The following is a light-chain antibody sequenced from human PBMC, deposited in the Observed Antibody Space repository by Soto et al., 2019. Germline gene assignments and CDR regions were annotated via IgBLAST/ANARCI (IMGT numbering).Light chain of an antibody. CDR3: QQYNSAMYT. CDR1: QSISSW. Sequence: DIPMTQSPSTLSASVGDRVTITCRASQSISSWLAWYQQKPGKAPKLLIYKASSLESGVPSRFSGSGSGTEFNLTISSLQPDDFATYYCQQYNSAMYTFGQGTKLEIK. J-gene: IGKJ2*01. CDR2: KAS. V-gene: IGKV1-5*03.